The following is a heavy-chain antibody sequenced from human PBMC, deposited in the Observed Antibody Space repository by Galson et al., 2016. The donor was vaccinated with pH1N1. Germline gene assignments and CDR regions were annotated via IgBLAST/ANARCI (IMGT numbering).Heavy chain of an antibody. J-gene: IGHJ4*02. D-gene: IGHD3-16*01. V-gene: IGHV3-23*01. CDR1: GFTFSNYA. Sequence: SLRLSCAASGFTFSNYAMSWVRQAPGKGLEWVSALSGSGDSAFYADSVKGRFTISRDNSKNTLFLQMHSLRAEDTAVYYCARNFGLSGSGRHFDFWGQGTLVTVSS. CDR3: ARNFGLSGSGRHFDF. CDR2: LSGSGDSA.